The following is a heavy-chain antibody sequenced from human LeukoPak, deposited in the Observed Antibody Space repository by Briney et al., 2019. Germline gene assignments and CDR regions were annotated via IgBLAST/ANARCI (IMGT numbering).Heavy chain of an antibody. D-gene: IGHD4-23*01. J-gene: IGHJ4*02. CDR1: RFSFSTYE. Sequence: GGSLRLSCAASRFSFSTYEMNWVRQAPGKGLEWVSYISGSGSTTYYAESVKGRFTISRDNAKNSLYLQMNSLRAEDTAVYYCARMPRVETLFDYWARGPRATFP. V-gene: IGHV3-48*03. CDR2: ISGSGSTT. CDR3: ARMPRVETLFDY.